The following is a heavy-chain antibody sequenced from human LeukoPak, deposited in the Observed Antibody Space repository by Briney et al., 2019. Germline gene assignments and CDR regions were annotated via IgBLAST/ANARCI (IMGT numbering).Heavy chain of an antibody. V-gene: IGHV1-18*01. CDR2: ISAYNGNT. CDR1: GYTFTSSG. Sequence: SVKVSCKASGYTFTSSGFSWVRQAPGQGLEWMGWISAYNGNTNYAQKFQGRVSMTTDTSTSIAYMELRSLRSDDTAVYYCARATLTAYSPSDYWGQGTLVTVSS. D-gene: IGHD3-9*01. CDR3: ARATLTAYSPSDY. J-gene: IGHJ4*02.